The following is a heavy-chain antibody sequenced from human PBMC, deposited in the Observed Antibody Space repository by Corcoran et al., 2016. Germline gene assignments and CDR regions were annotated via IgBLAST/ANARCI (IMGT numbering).Heavy chain of an antibody. J-gene: IGHJ6*02. CDR1: GFTFSSYS. D-gene: IGHD2-2*02. CDR3: AGLLDIVVVPAAIENRYYYYGMDV. V-gene: IGHV3-21*01. CDR2: ISSSSSYI. Sequence: EVQLVESGGGLVKPGGSLRLSCAASGFTFSSYSMNWVRQAPGKGLEWVSSISSSSSYIYYADSVKGRFTISRDNAKNSLYLQMNSLRAEDTAVYYCAGLLDIVVVPAAIENRYYYYGMDVWGQGTTVTVSS.